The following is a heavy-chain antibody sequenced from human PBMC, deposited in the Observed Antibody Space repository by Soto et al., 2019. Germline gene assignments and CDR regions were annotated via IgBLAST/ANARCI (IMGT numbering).Heavy chain of an antibody. D-gene: IGHD1-26*01. J-gene: IGHJ6*02. CDR1: GDSVSSNSAA. Sequence: HTLSLTCAISGDSVSSNSAAWNWIRQSPSRGLEWLGRTYYRSKWYNDYAVSVKSRITINPDTSKNQFSLQLNSVTPEDTAVYYCARDRVGGELGYYYYGMDVWGQGTTVTVSS. CDR3: ARDRVGGELGYYYYGMDV. CDR2: TYYRSKWYN. V-gene: IGHV6-1*01.